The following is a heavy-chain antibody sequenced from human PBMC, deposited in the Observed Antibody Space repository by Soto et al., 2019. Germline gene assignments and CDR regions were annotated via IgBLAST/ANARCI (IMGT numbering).Heavy chain of an antibody. J-gene: IGHJ6*02. V-gene: IGHV3-53*02. D-gene: IGHD3-10*01. CDR3: ARDFRFGEFSYGMDV. CDR1: GFTVSSNY. CDR2: IYSGGST. Sequence: EVQLVETGGGLIQPGGSLRLSCAASGFTVSSNYMSWVRQAPGKGLEWVSVIYSGGSTYYADSVKGRFTISRHNSKNTLYLQMNSLRAEDTALYYCARDFRFGEFSYGMDVWGQGTTVTVSS.